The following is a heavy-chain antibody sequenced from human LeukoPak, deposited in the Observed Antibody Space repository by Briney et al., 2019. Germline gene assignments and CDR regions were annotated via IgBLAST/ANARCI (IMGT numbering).Heavy chain of an antibody. CDR1: GFTFSSYE. J-gene: IGHJ4*02. CDR2: ISSSGSTI. CDR3: ARDISGYRSNFDY. Sequence: PGGSLRLSCAASGFTFSSYEMNWVRQAPGKGLEWVSYISSSGSTIYYADSVKGRFTISRDNAKNSLYLQTNSLGVEDTAVYYCARDISGYRSNFDYWGQGTLVTVSS. V-gene: IGHV3-48*03. D-gene: IGHD5-12*01.